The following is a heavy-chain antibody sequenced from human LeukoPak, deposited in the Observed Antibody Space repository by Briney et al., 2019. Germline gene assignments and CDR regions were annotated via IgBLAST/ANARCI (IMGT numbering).Heavy chain of an antibody. CDR1: GITFRNFW. J-gene: IGHJ4*02. CDR3: ARSTSRDGYNLGY. CDR2: INHSGST. D-gene: IGHD5-24*01. V-gene: IGHV4-34*01. Sequence: GSLRLSCAASGITFRNFWMTWVRQAPGKGLEWIGEINHSGSTNYNPSLKSRVTISVDTSKNQFSLKLSSVTAADTAVYYCARSTSRDGYNLGYWGQGTLVTVSS.